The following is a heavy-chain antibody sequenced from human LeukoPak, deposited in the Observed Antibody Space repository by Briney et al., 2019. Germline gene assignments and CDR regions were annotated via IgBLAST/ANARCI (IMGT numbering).Heavy chain of an antibody. D-gene: IGHD4-17*01. Sequence: GGSLRLSCAASGFTFSDYYMSWIRQAPGKGLEWASYISGGGSTIYYADSVKGRFTISRDNAKNSLYLQMNSLRAEDTAVYYCARVLFRGDYTSPYYYYMDVWGKGTTVTVSS. J-gene: IGHJ6*03. CDR1: GFTFSDYY. CDR2: ISGGGSTI. V-gene: IGHV3-11*04. CDR3: ARVLFRGDYTSPYYYYMDV.